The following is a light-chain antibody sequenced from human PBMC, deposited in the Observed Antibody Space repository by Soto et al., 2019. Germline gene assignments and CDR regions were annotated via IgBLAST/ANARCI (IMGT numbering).Light chain of an antibody. CDR2: DVN. J-gene: IGLJ2*01. CDR1: SSDIGGYDY. CDR3: TSYASGSSHVV. V-gene: IGLV2-14*01. Sequence: QSALTQPACVSGSPGQSITLSYTGTSSDIGGYDYVSWYQRHPGKAPKLIIYDVNNRPSGVSNRFSGSKSGNTASLTISGLQAEDEADYYCTSYASGSSHVVFGGGTQLTVL.